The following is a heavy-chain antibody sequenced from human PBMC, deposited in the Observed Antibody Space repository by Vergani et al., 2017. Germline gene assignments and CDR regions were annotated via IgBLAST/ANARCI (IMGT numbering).Heavy chain of an antibody. J-gene: IGHJ5*02. CDR3: ARDHSETTGKGVWWFDP. Sequence: QVQLQESGPGLVTPSRTLSVICTVSGGPISSGRCYWSWIRQRLGKGLEWLGYIYNSGSTFHNPSLKSRLTISVDTSKNQFSLKLRSVTAADTAVYYCARDHSETTGKGVWWFDPWGQGTLVTVSS. CDR1: GGPISSGRCY. CDR2: IYNSGST. V-gene: IGHV4-31*03. D-gene: IGHD1-1*01.